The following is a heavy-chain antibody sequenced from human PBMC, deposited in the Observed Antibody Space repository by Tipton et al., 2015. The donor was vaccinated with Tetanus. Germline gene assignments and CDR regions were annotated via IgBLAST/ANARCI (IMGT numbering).Heavy chain of an antibody. CDR2: IYYSGTT. Sequence: LRLSCTVSGGSVSSGSYYWSWIRQPPGKGLEWIGYIYYSGTTYFNPSLKGRVTISVDTSKTQFSLKLSSVTAADTAVYYCARGSSRGGYAFDIWGQGTMVTVSS. D-gene: IGHD3-10*01. V-gene: IGHV4-31*03. J-gene: IGHJ3*02. CDR1: GGSVSSGSYY. CDR3: ARGSSRGGYAFDI.